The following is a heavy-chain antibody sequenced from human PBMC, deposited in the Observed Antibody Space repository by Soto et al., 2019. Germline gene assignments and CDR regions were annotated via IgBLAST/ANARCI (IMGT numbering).Heavy chain of an antibody. D-gene: IGHD3-22*01. CDR3: ARELSTDSGAYYSFAY. CDR1: GYSFTAYG. J-gene: IGHJ4*02. CDR2: VGTNNANT. V-gene: IGHV1-18*01. Sequence: QVQLVQSGPEVKMPGASVKVSCKTSGYSFTAYGLAWLRQAPGQRPEWLGWVGTNNANTNYAQKFRGRVTMTTDRSTTTTYMELRSLRSDDTAVYYCARELSTDSGAYYSFAYWGQGTLVTVSS.